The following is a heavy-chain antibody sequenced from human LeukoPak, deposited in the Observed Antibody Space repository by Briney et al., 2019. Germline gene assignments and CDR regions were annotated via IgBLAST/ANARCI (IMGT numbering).Heavy chain of an antibody. D-gene: IGHD2-2*01. Sequence: GASGKASCKASGYTFTSHYMHWVRQAPAQGVEGMGVISTSGGSTGYAKKFQGRVTMTSDKSTRTDNMEMSSLGYEDTAVYYCARDVSSPSSWWFDPWGQGTLVIVSS. CDR1: GYTFTSHY. CDR2: ISTSGGST. CDR3: ARDVSSPSSWWFDP. J-gene: IGHJ5*02. V-gene: IGHV1-46*01.